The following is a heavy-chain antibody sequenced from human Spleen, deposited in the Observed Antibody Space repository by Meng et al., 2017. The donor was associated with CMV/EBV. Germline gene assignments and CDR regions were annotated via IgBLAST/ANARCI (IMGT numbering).Heavy chain of an antibody. Sequence: SQTLSLTCAISGDSVSSNSVAWYWIRQSPSRGLEWLGRTYYRSKWFNDYAVSVKSRITINPDTSKNQFSLHLNSVTPEDTAVYYCTRSENHYTKSERWGQGTLVTVSS. CDR1: GDSVSSNSVA. J-gene: IGHJ4*02. CDR2: TYYRSKWFN. CDR3: TRSENHYTKSER. D-gene: IGHD1-14*01. V-gene: IGHV6-1*01.